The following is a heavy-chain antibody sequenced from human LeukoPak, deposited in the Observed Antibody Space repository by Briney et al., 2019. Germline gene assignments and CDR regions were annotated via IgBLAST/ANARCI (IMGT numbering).Heavy chain of an antibody. D-gene: IGHD6-13*01. CDR3: AREKYSSSCIFDY. CDR1: GFTFSSYE. V-gene: IGHV3-48*03. CDR2: ISSSGSTI. J-gene: IGHJ4*02. Sequence: TGGSLRLSCAASGFTFSSYEMNWVRQAPGKGLEWVSYISSSGSTIYYADSVKDRFTISRDNAKNSLYLQMNSLRAEDTAVYYCAREKYSSSCIFDYWGQGTLVTVSS.